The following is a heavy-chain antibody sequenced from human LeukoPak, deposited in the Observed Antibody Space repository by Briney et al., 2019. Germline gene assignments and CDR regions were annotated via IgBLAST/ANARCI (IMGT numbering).Heavy chain of an antibody. CDR2: IYHSGST. CDR1: GYSISSGYY. J-gene: IGHJ5*02. D-gene: IGHD2-2*01. Sequence: PSETLSLTCTVSGYSISSGYYWGWIRQPPGKGLEWIGSIYHSGSTYYNPSLKSRVTISVDTSKNQFSLKLSSVTAADTAVYYCARELAAGDIVVVPGINNWFDPWGQGTLVTVSS. CDR3: ARELAAGDIVVVPGINNWFDP. V-gene: IGHV4-38-2*02.